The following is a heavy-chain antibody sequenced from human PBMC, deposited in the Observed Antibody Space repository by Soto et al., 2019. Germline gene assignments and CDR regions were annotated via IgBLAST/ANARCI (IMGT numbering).Heavy chain of an antibody. Sequence: WGSLRLSCAASGFTFSRYSMNWFRQSPGKGLEWVSSISSTTNYIYYGDSMKGRFTISRDNAKNSLYLEMNSLRAEDTAVYYCARESEDLTSNFDYWGQGTLVTVSS. CDR1: GFTFSRYS. J-gene: IGHJ4*02. V-gene: IGHV3-21*06. CDR3: ARESEDLTSNFDY. CDR2: ISSTTNYI.